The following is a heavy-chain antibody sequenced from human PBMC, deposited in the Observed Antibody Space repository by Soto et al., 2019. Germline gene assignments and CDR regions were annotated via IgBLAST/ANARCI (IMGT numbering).Heavy chain of an antibody. CDR2: IYYSGST. Sequence: QLKLQESGPGLVKPSQTLSLTCTVSGGSISSGGYYWSWIRQHPGKGLEWIGYIYYSGSTYYNSSLKSRVTISVDTSKNQFSLKLSSVTAADTAVYYCARVWDSSGPNFDYWGQGTLVTVSS. V-gene: IGHV4-31*03. J-gene: IGHJ4*02. D-gene: IGHD3-22*01. CDR3: ARVWDSSGPNFDY. CDR1: GGSISSGGYY.